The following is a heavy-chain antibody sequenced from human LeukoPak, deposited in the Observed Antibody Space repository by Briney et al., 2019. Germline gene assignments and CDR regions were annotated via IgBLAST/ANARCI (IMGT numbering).Heavy chain of an antibody. CDR2: ISGSGGST. CDR1: GFTFSSYA. Sequence: GGSLRLSCAASGFTFSSYAMSWVRQAPGKGLEWVSAISGSGGSTYYADSVKGRFTISRDSSKNPLYLQMNSLRAEDTAVYYCATEPSYYGSGNDYWGQGTLVTVSS. CDR3: ATEPSYYGSGNDY. V-gene: IGHV3-23*01. D-gene: IGHD3-10*01. J-gene: IGHJ4*02.